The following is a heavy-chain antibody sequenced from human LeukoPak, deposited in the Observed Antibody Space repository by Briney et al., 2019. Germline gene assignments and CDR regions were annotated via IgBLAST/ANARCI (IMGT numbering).Heavy chain of an antibody. CDR1: GGSISSSSYY. J-gene: IGHJ5*02. CDR3: ARGPPVVVVPSWFDP. V-gene: IGHV4-39*07. Sequence: SETLSLTCTVSGGSISSSSYYWGWIRQPPGKGLEWIASIYYSGSTYYNPSLKSRVTISVDTSKNQFSLKLRSVTAADTAVYYCARGPPVVVVPSWFDPWGQGTLVTVSS. CDR2: IYYSGST. D-gene: IGHD2-15*01.